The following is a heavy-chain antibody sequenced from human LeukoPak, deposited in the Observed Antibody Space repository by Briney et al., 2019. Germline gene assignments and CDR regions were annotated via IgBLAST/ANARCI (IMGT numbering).Heavy chain of an antibody. CDR1: GFTFSSYE. Sequence: GGSLRLSCAASGFTFSSYEMHWVHQAPGKGLEWVADISSSGTTIYYADSVKGRFTISRDNAKNSLYLQMNSLRAEDTAVYYCARLLVATPGVDPWGQGTLVTVSS. J-gene: IGHJ5*02. V-gene: IGHV3-48*03. CDR2: ISSSGTTI. CDR3: ARLLVATPGVDP. D-gene: IGHD5-12*01.